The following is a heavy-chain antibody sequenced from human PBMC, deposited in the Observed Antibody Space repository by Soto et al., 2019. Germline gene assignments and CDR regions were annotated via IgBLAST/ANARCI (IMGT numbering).Heavy chain of an antibody. V-gene: IGHV1-18*01. CDR1: GYTFTSYG. J-gene: IGHJ4*02. Sequence: QVQLVQSGAEVKKPGASVKVSCRASGYTFTSYGISWVRQAPGQGLEWMGCISAYNGNTNYAQKLQGRVTMTTYTSTSTVYMELRSLRSDDTAVYYCAREPLAYSGYDGFDYWGQRTLVTVSS. CDR2: ISAYNGNT. D-gene: IGHD5-12*01. CDR3: AREPLAYSGYDGFDY.